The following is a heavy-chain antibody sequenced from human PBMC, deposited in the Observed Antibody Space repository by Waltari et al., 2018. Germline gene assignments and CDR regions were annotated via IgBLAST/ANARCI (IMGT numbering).Heavy chain of an antibody. CDR3: ARDRPFDP. CDR2: INPNTGGT. CDR1: GYTFTAYS. J-gene: IGHJ5*02. V-gene: IGHV1-2*02. Sequence: QVQLVQSGAEVKKPGASVKVSCKASGYTFTAYSVNWVRQAPGQGLEWMGWINPNTGGTNYAQNFQGRVTMTRDKSTSTAYMELNSLKSDDTAVYYCARDRPFDPWGQGTLITVSS.